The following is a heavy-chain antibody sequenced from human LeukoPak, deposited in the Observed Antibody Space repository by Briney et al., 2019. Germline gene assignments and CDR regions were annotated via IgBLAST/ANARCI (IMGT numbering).Heavy chain of an antibody. V-gene: IGHV4-59*08. D-gene: IGHD3-22*01. CDR1: GGSISSYY. Sequence: SETLSLTCTVSGGSISSYYWSWIRQPPGKGLEWIGYIYYSGSTNYNPSLKSRVTISVDTSKNQFSLKLSSVTAADTAVYYCARHVDYYESSAKGAFDIWGQGTMVTVSS. CDR2: IYYSGST. J-gene: IGHJ3*02. CDR3: ARHVDYYESSAKGAFDI.